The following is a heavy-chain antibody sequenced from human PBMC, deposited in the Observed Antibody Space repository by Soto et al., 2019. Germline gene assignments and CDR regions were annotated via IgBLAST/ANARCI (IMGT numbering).Heavy chain of an antibody. J-gene: IGHJ5*02. CDR1: GGTFSSYA. CDR2: IIPIFGTA. V-gene: IGHV1-69*13. CDR3: ARRTYYYGAGSYYMEGNRFDP. D-gene: IGHD3-10*01. Sequence: EASVKVSCKASGGTFSSYAISWVRQAPGQGLEWMGGIIPIFGTANYAQKFQGRVTITADESTSTAYMELSSLRSEDTAVYYCARRTYYYGAGSYYMEGNRFDPWGQGTLVPVSS.